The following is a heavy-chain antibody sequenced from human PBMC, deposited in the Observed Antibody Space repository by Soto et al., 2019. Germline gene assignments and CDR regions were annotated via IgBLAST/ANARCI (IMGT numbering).Heavy chain of an antibody. J-gene: IGHJ4*02. CDR1: GFTFSSYS. CDR3: ARETCSGGSCYSGY. D-gene: IGHD2-15*01. V-gene: IGHV3-48*01. CDR2: ISSSSSTI. Sequence: EVQLVESGGGLVQPGGSLRLSCAASGFTFSSYSMNWVRQAPGKGLEWVSYISSSSSTICYADSVKGRFTISRDNAKNSLYLQMNSLRAEDTAVYYCARETCSGGSCYSGYWGQGTLVTVSS.